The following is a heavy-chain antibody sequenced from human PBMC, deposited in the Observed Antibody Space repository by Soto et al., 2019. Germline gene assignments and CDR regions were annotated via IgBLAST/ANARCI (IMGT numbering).Heavy chain of an antibody. CDR3: ARPSIAAAGDYYYYGMDV. CDR2: IYPGDSDT. V-gene: IGHV5-51*01. D-gene: IGHD6-13*01. CDR1: GYSFTIYC. J-gene: IGHJ6*02. Sequence: PGESLKISCNGSGYSFTIYCIGLVLQMPGKGLDWMGIIYPGDSDTRYSPSFQGQVTISADKSISTAYLQWSSLKASDTAMYYCARPSIAAAGDYYYYGMDVWGQGTTVTVSS.